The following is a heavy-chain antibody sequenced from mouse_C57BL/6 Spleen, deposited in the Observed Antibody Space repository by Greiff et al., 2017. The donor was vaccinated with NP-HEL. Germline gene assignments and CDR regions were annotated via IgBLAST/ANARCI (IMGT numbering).Heavy chain of an antibody. J-gene: IGHJ4*01. V-gene: IGHV1-50*01. CDR3: ASPQFITTVVAGGDY. CDR1: GYTFTSYW. CDR2: IDPSDSYT. Sequence: QVQLQQPGAELVKPGASVKLSCKASGYTFTSYWMQWVKQRPGQGLEWIGEIDPSDSYTNYNQKFKGKATLTVDTSPSTAYMQLSSLTSGDSAVYYCASPQFITTVVAGGDYWGQGTSVTVSS. D-gene: IGHD1-1*01.